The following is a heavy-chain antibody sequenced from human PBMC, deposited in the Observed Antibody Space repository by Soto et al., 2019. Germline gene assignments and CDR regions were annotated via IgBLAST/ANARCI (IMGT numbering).Heavy chain of an antibody. V-gene: IGHV3-30*18. CDR1: GFTFSSYG. Sequence: QVQLVESGGGVVQPGRSLRLSCAASGFTFSSYGMHWVRQAPGKGLEWVAVISYDGSNKYYADSVKGRFTISRDNSKNTLYLQMNSLRAADTAVYYCAKDSGGQQLVYYYYYYGMDVW. CDR3: AKDSGGQQLVYYYYYYGMDV. CDR2: ISYDGSNK. J-gene: IGHJ6*01. D-gene: IGHD6-13*01.